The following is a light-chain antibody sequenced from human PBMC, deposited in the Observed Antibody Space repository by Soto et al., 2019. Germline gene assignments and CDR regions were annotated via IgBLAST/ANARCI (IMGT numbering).Light chain of an antibody. CDR2: SAS. V-gene: IGKV1-9*01. CDR1: QAISSY. Sequence: DIRLTQSPSFLSASLGDRVTTTCRASQAISSYLAWYQQRPGKVPRFLTHSASTLQSGVPSRFSATGSGTTFTLTISSLQPEDIATYYCQQLNRFPRTFGQGTKVEV. J-gene: IGKJ1*01. CDR3: QQLNRFPRT.